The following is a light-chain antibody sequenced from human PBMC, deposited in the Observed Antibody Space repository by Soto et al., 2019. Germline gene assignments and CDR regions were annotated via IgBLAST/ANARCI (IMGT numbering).Light chain of an antibody. CDR2: DAS. J-gene: IGKJ5*01. CDR3: QQRSNWPLIT. CDR1: QSVSSS. Sequence: EIVLTQSPATLSLSPGERTTLSCRPSQSVSSSLAWYQQKPGQAPRLLIYDASNRATGIPARFSGSGSGTDFTLTISSLESEDFAVYYCQQRSNWPLITFGQGTRLEIK. V-gene: IGKV3-11*01.